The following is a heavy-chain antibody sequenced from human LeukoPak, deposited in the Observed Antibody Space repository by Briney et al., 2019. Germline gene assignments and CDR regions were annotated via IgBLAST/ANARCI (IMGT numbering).Heavy chain of an antibody. CDR2: ISYDRSNI. V-gene: IGHV3-30-3*01. J-gene: IGHJ4*02. CDR1: GFTFGSYA. CDR3: ARPYSNGWYGDFDY. Sequence: PGGSLRLSCAASGFTFGSYAMHWVRQTPGKGLEWVAVISYDRSNIYYADSVKGRFTISRDNSKNTLYLQMNSLRAEDTAVYYCARPYSNGWYGDFDYWGQGTLVTVSS. D-gene: IGHD6-19*01.